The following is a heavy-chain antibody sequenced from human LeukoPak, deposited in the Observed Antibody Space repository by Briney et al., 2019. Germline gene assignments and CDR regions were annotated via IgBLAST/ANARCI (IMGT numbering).Heavy chain of an antibody. CDR1: GGSFSGYY. CDR2: INHSGST. V-gene: IGHV4-34*01. Sequence: KSSETLSLTCAVYGGSFSGYYWSWIRQPPGKGLEWIGEINHSGSTNYNPSLKSRVTISVDTSKNQFSLKLSSVTAADTAVYYCARNGRDPAMVRGGDFDIWGQGTMVTVSS. CDR3: ARNGRDPAMVRGGDFDI. J-gene: IGHJ3*02. D-gene: IGHD5-18*01.